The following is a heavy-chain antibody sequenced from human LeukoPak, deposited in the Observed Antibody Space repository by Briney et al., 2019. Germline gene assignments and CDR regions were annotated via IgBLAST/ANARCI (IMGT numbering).Heavy chain of an antibody. CDR2: ISGSGGST. Sequence: GGSLRLSCAASGFTFSSYGMSWVRQAPGKGLEWVSAISGSGGSTYYADSVKGRFTISRDNSKNTLYPQMNSLRAEDTAVYYCAKERYSSSWYTGFDYWGQGTLVTVSS. CDR3: AKERYSSSWYTGFDY. V-gene: IGHV3-23*01. J-gene: IGHJ4*02. D-gene: IGHD6-13*01. CDR1: GFTFSSYG.